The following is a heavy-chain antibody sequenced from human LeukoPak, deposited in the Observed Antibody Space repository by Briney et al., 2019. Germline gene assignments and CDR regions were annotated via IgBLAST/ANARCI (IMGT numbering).Heavy chain of an antibody. J-gene: IGHJ4*02. Sequence: GGSLRLSCAASGFTVSNNYISWARQAPGKGLEWVSVIYNDGSTYYADSVKGRFTISRDSSKNTLYLQMNSLRAEDTAVYYCATGYTFYDYWGQGTLVTVSS. V-gene: IGHV3-53*01. CDR3: ATGYTFYDY. CDR1: GFTVSNNY. D-gene: IGHD1-1*01. CDR2: IYNDGST.